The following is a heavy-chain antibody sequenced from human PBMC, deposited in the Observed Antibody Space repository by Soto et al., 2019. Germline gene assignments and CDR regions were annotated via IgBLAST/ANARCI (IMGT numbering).Heavy chain of an antibody. CDR1: GFTFSDYY. CDR3: ARYPLSSSSWYVSDAFDI. J-gene: IGHJ3*02. V-gene: IGHV3-11*01. CDR2: ISSSGSTI. Sequence: GGSLRLSCAASGFTFSDYYMSWIRQAPGKGLEWVSYISSSGSTIYYADSVKGRFTISRDNAKNSLYLQMNSLRAEDTAVYYCARYPLSSSSWYVSDAFDIWGQGTMVTVSS. D-gene: IGHD6-13*01.